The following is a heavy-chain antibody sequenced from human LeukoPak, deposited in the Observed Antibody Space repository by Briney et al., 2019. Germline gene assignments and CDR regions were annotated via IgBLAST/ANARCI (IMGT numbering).Heavy chain of an antibody. J-gene: IGHJ4*02. CDR3: ARANYGSGSYRALDY. D-gene: IGHD3-10*01. CDR2: ISSSSLTI. CDR1: GFTFNSYS. Sequence: GGSLRLSCAASGFTFNSYSMNWVRQDPGKGLEWVSYISSSSLTIYYADSVKGRFTISRDNAKNSLYLQMNSLRDEDTAVYYCARANYGSGSYRALDYWGQGTLVTVSS. V-gene: IGHV3-48*02.